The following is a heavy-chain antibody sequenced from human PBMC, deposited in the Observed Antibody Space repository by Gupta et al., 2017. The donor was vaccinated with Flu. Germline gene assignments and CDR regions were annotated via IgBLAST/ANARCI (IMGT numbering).Heavy chain of an antibody. J-gene: IGHJ4*02. D-gene: IGHD3-16*01. CDR3: ARDHRASVGRPSHSFGGY. V-gene: IGHV1-46*01. Sequence: QVQLVQSGAEVKKPGASVKVSCKASGYTFTSYYMHWVRQAPGQGLEWMGIINPSGGSTSYAQKFQGRVTMTRDTSTSTVYMELSSLRSEDTAVYYCARDHRASVGRPSHSFGGYWGQGTLVTVSS. CDR2: INPSGGST. CDR1: GYTFTSYY.